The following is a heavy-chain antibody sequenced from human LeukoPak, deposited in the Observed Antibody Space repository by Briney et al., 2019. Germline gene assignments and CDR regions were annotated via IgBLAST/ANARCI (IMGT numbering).Heavy chain of an antibody. CDR2: IYHSGST. CDR3: ARGLYGGRYYYYYMDV. Sequence: SETLSLTCTVSGYSISSGYYWGWIRQPPGKGLEWIGSIYHSGSTYYNPSLKSRVTISVDTSKNQFSLKLSSVTAADTAVYYCARGLYGGRYYYYYMDVWGKGTTVTVSS. J-gene: IGHJ6*03. V-gene: IGHV4-38-2*02. CDR1: GYSISSGYY. D-gene: IGHD4-23*01.